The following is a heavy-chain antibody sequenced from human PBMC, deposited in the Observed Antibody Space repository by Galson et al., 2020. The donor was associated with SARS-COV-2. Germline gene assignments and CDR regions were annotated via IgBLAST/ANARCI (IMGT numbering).Heavy chain of an antibody. CDR1: GFTFSDYY. CDR3: ARDRGITIFGVVITDAFDI. CDR2: ISSSGSTI. V-gene: IGHV3-11*01. Sequence: NSGGSLRLSCAASGFTFSDYYMSWIRQAPGKGLEWVSYISSSGSTIYYADSVKGRFTISRDNAKNSLYLQMNSLTAEDTAVYYCARDRGITIFGVVITDAFDIWGQGTMVTVSS. D-gene: IGHD3-3*01. J-gene: IGHJ3*02.